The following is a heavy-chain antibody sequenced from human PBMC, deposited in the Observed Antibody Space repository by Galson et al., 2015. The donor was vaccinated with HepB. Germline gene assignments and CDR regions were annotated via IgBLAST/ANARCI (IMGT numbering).Heavy chain of an antibody. J-gene: IGHJ2*01. CDR2: ISTSSSTI. V-gene: IGHV3-48*01. CDR1: GFTFSTYS. CDR3: ARDLRTNWYFDL. Sequence: SLRLSCAASGFTFSTYSMNWVRQAPGKRLEWVSYISTSSSTIYYADSVKGRFAISRDDAKNSLYLRMNSLRAEDTAVYYCARDLRTNWYFDLWGRGTLVTVSS. D-gene: IGHD1-14*01.